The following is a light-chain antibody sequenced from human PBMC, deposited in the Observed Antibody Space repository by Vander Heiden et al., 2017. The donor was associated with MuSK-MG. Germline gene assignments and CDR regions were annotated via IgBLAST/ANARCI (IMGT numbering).Light chain of an antibody. CDR3: QQDNYLIT. J-gene: IGKJ4*01. V-gene: IGKV3-15*01. CDR1: QSISTN. CDR2: GSS. Sequence: EIVMTQSPATLSVSPGERATLSCRASQSISTNLAWYQHKPGQAPRLLIYGSSTRATGIPDRFSGSGSGTEFTLTISSRQSEDFAIYYWQQDNYLITFGGGTKVEIK.